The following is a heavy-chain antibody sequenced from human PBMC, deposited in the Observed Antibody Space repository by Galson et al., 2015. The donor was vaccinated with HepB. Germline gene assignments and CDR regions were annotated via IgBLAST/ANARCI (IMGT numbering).Heavy chain of an antibody. CDR2: MNPNSGNT. V-gene: IGHV1-8*01. D-gene: IGHD3-10*01. J-gene: IGHJ4*02. CDR1: GYTFTSYD. Sequence: SVKVSCKASGYTFTSYDINWVRQATGQGLEWMGWMNPNSGNTGYAQKFQGRVTMTRNTSISTAYMELSSLRSEDTAVYYCAREGHMVQGVITTRYFDYWGQGTLVTVSS. CDR3: AREGHMVQGVITTRYFDY.